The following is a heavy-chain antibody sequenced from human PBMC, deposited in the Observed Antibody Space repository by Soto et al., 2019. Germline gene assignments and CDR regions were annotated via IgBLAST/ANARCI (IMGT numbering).Heavy chain of an antibody. D-gene: IGHD3-10*01. CDR2: ISSGGSTI. J-gene: IGHJ3*02. Sequence: WGSLRLSCAACGFIVSDYHMSWIRQAPGKGLEWVAYISSGGSTIYYADSVKGRFTISRDNAKNSLYLQMHGLRAEDTAVYYCARGEKYYGSGTHGAFDIWGQGTMVTVSS. CDR3: ARGEKYYGSGTHGAFDI. V-gene: IGHV3-11*01. CDR1: GFIVSDYH.